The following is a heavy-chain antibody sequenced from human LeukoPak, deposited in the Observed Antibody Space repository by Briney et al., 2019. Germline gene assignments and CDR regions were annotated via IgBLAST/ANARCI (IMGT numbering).Heavy chain of an antibody. V-gene: IGHV4-30-4*01. J-gene: IGHJ3*02. CDR3: ARDCSGGSCYGAFDI. CDR2: IYDSGST. CDR1: GASIRSGDYY. Sequence: SETQSLTCTVSGASIRSGDYYWSWIRQPPGKGLEWIGYIYDSGSTYYNPSLKSRTTISVDTSENRFSLKLSSVTATDTAVYYCARDCSGGSCYGAFDIWGQGTMVTVSS. D-gene: IGHD2-15*01.